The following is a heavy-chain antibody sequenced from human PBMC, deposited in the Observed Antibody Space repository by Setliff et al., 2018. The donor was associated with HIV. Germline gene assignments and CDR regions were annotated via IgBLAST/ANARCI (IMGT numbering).Heavy chain of an antibody. Sequence: ASVKVSCKASGYTFTDYYIHWVRQAPGQGLEWMGWINPNSSDTNYAQKFRGRVTMTRDTSISTAYMDLSRLRSDDTAVYYCARGVNYYDSSGYAPDAFDIWGQGTMVTVSS. D-gene: IGHD3-22*01. V-gene: IGHV1-2*02. J-gene: IGHJ3*02. CDR3: ARGVNYYDSSGYAPDAFDI. CDR1: GYTFTDYY. CDR2: INPNSSDT.